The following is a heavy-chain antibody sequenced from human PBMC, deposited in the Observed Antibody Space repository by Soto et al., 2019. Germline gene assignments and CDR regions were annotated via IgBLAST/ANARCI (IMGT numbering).Heavy chain of an antibody. CDR3: ATQEVGGSYVYTFDP. Sequence: QLHLRESGPGLVKPSETLSLTCTVSGGSITSSCYYWGWIRQPPGKGLEWIGSIYYSGSTYYNPPLRSPVTISVDTSKNQFSLKLSSVTAADTAVYYCATQEVGGSYVYTFDPWGQGTLVTVSS. CDR2: IYYSGST. J-gene: IGHJ5*02. CDR1: GGSITSSCYY. D-gene: IGHD1-26*01. V-gene: IGHV4-39*01.